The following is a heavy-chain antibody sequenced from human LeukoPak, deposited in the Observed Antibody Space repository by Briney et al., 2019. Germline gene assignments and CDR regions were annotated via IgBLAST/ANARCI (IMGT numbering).Heavy chain of an antibody. CDR3: ARGQQWAAYFDY. J-gene: IGHJ4*02. V-gene: IGHV4-38-2*02. D-gene: IGHD2-15*01. Sequence: PSETLSLTCTVSGFSISSDYYWGWIRQPPGRGLEYIGNILHSGSTYYNPSLKSRITISVDTSKNQFSLRLSSVTAADTAVYYCARGQQWAAYFDYWGQGTLVTVSS. CDR2: ILHSGST. CDR1: GFSISSDYY.